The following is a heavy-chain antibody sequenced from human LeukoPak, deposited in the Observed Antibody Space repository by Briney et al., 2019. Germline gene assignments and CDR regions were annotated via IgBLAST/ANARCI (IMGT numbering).Heavy chain of an antibody. Sequence: SETLSLTCAVSGYSISSSNWWGWIRQPPGKGLEWIGYIYYSGSTYYNPSLKSRVTMSVDTSKNQFSLKLSSVTAVDTAVYYCARVVPAAEITNWFDPWGQGTLVTVPS. D-gene: IGHD2-2*01. CDR3: ARVVPAAEITNWFDP. V-gene: IGHV4-28*03. J-gene: IGHJ5*02. CDR1: GYSISSSNW. CDR2: IYYSGST.